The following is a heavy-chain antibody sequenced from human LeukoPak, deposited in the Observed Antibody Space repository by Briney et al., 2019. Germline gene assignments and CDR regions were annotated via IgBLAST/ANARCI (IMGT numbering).Heavy chain of an antibody. CDR3: ARGPRHQFGYWGQFRFGY. D-gene: IGHD5-18*01. CDR2: IYYSGST. V-gene: IGHV4-39*01. Sequence: PSETLSLTCTVSGGSISSSSYYWGWIRQPPGKGLEWIGSIYYSGSTYYNPSLKSRVTISVDTSKNQFSLKLSSVTAADTAVYYCARGPRHQFGYWGQFRFGYWGQGTLVTVSS. J-gene: IGHJ4*02. CDR1: GGSISSSSYY.